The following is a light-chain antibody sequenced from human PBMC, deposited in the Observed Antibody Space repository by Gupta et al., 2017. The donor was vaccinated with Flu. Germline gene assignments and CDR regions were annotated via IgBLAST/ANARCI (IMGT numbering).Light chain of an antibody. J-gene: IGLJ2*01. Sequence: SYEMPQPPSVHMLTGQSASITCSGDNLGNKYVSWYQQKAGQSPVLVIYQDNKRPSGIPERFSGSSSGNTATLIISGTQATDEADYYCQAWGSSTAVFGGGTKLTAL. CDR1: NLGNKY. CDR2: QDN. CDR3: QAWGSSTAV. V-gene: IGLV3-1*01.